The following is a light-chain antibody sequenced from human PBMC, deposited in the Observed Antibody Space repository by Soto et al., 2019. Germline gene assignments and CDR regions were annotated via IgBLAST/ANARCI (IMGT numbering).Light chain of an antibody. CDR3: QQSSN. CDR2: DAS. J-gene: IGKJ4*01. Sequence: EIVLTQSPATLSLSPGERATLSCRASQSVSTYLGWHQQKPGQAPRLLIYDASNSATGIPARFSGSGSGTDFTLTITSLEPEDFAVYYYQQSSNFGGGTKVEIK. V-gene: IGKV3-11*01. CDR1: QSVSTY.